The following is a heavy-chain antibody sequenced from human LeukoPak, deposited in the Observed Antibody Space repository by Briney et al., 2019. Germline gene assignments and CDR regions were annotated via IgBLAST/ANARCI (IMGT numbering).Heavy chain of an antibody. D-gene: IGHD4-11*01. CDR3: ARDNYNNYVDY. CDR1: GYTFTSYG. J-gene: IGHJ4*02. CDR2: ISAYNGNT. V-gene: IGHV1-18*01. Sequence: ASVKVSCKASGYTFTSYGISWVRQAPGQGLEWMGWISAYNGNTNYAQKLQGRVTMTTDTPTITAYMDLRSLRSDDTAVYYCARDNYNNYVDYWGQGTLVTVSS.